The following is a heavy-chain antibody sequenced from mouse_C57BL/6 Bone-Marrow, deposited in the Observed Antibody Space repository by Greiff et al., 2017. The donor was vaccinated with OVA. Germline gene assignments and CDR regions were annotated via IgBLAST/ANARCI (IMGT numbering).Heavy chain of an antibody. J-gene: IGHJ3*01. V-gene: IGHV1-50*01. CDR3: ARAPDVYYWCAY. Sequence: QVQLQQPGAELVKPGASVKLSCKASGYTFTSYWMPWVKQRPGQGLEWIGEIDPSDSYTNYHQKFKGQATLTVDTSSSTAYMQLSSLTSEDSAVYDCARAPDVYYWCAYWGQGTLVTVSA. CDR1: GYTFTSYW. D-gene: IGHD2-3*01. CDR2: IDPSDSYT.